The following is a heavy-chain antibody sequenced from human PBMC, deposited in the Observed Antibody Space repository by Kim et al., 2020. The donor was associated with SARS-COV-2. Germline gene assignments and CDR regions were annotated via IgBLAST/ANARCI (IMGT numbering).Heavy chain of an antibody. CDR2: ISSSSSYI. V-gene: IGHV3-21*01. Sequence: GGSLRLSCAASGFTFSSYSMNWVRQAPGKGLEWVSSISSSSSYIYYADSVKGRFTISRDNAKNSLYLQMNSLRAEDTAVYYCASTGPGNYYGSGSSHNWFDPWGQGTLVTVSS. D-gene: IGHD3-10*01. J-gene: IGHJ5*02. CDR3: ASTGPGNYYGSGSSHNWFDP. CDR1: GFTFSSYS.